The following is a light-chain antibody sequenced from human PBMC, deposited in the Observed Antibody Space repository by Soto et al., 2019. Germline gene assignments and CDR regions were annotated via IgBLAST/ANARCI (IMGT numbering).Light chain of an antibody. CDR3: QSYDSSLSGSKVV. CDR1: SSNIGSNY. J-gene: IGLJ2*01. Sequence: QSVLTQPPSASGTPGQRVNISCSGSSSNIGSNYVYWYRQFPGTAPKLLIQRNNQRPSGVPARFSGSKSGTSASLAITGLQAEDEADYYCQSYDSSLSGSKVVFGGGTQLTVL. CDR2: RNN. V-gene: IGLV1-47*01.